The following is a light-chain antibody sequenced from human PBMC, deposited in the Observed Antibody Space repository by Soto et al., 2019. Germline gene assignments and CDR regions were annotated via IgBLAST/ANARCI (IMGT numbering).Light chain of an antibody. CDR3: QSYDSSMSGV. CDR1: SSNIGAGYD. CDR2: GNS. Sequence: QSVLTQPPSVSGAPGQRVTISCTGSSSNIGAGYDVHWYQQSPGTAPKLPIYGNSNRPSGVPDRFSGSKSGTSASLAITGLQAEDEADYYCQSYDSSMSGVFGSGTKVTVL. V-gene: IGLV1-40*01. J-gene: IGLJ1*01.